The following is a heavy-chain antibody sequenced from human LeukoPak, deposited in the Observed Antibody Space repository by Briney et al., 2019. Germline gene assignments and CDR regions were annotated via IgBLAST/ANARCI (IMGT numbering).Heavy chain of an antibody. CDR3: ARRNAMDV. CDR1: GFTFSNYW. J-gene: IGHJ6*02. CDR2: INRDGSER. Sequence: GGSLRLSCAASGFTFSNYWMTWVRQAPGKGLEWVANINRDGSERYYVDSVKGRFTISRDDAKSSLYLQMNSLGAEDTAVYYCARRNAMDVWGQGTTVIVFS. V-gene: IGHV3-7*03.